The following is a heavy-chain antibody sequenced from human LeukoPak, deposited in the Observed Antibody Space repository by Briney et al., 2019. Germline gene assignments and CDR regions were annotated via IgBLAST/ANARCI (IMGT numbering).Heavy chain of an antibody. D-gene: IGHD2-15*01. Sequence: PSETLSLTCAVYGGSFSSYYWSWIRQPPGKGLEWIGEINHSGSTNYNPSLKSRVTISVDTSKNQFSLKLSSVTAADTAVYYCARHTPVCSGGSCRHWFDPWGQGTLVTVSS. J-gene: IGHJ5*02. CDR1: GGSFSSYY. V-gene: IGHV4-34*01. CDR2: INHSGST. CDR3: ARHTPVCSGGSCRHWFDP.